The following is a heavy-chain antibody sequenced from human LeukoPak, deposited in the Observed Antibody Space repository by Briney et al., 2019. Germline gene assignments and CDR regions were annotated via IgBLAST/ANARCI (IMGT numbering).Heavy chain of an antibody. Sequence: GGSLRLSCVDSGFTFSNYAMSWVRQVPGKGLEWVSGISDNGGSTYYTDSVKGRFTISRDNYKKTLYLQMNSLRVEDTAIYYCASRQGLGWHYVNWGQGTLVTVSS. J-gene: IGHJ4*02. CDR1: GFTFSNYA. CDR3: ASRQGLGWHYVN. V-gene: IGHV3-23*01. CDR2: ISDNGGST. D-gene: IGHD3-10*02.